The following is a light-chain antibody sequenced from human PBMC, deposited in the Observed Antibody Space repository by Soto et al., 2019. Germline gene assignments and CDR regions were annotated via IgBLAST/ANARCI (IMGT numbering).Light chain of an antibody. CDR3: AAWDDSLSSPV. CDR1: SSNIGSNY. J-gene: IGLJ3*02. Sequence: QSVLTQPPSASGTPGQRVTISCSGSSSNIGSNYVYWYQQLPGTAPKLLIYSINQRPSGVPDRFSGSKSGTSAPLAISGLRSEDEADYYCAAWDDSLSSPVFGGGTKVTVL. V-gene: IGLV1-47*02. CDR2: SIN.